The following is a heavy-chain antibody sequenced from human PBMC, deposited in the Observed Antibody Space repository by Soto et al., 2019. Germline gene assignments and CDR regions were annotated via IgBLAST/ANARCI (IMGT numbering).Heavy chain of an antibody. J-gene: IGHJ3*02. CDR2: IYHSGST. CDR3: ARGYSSSWADAFDI. D-gene: IGHD6-13*01. CDR1: GGSISSYY. Sequence: QVQLQESGPGLVKPSETLSLTCTVSGGSISSYYWSWIRQPPGKGLEWIGYIYHSGSTNYNPSLKSRVTISVDTSKNQFSQKLSSVTAADTAVYYCARGYSSSWADAFDIWGQGTMVTVSS. V-gene: IGHV4-59*01.